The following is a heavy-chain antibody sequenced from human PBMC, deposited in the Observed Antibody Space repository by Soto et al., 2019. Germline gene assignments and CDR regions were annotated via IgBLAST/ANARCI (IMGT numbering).Heavy chain of an antibody. J-gene: IGHJ4*02. CDR1: GYTFTSYG. D-gene: IGHD1-20*01. Sequence: QVQLVQSGAEVKKPGASVKVSCKASGYTFTSYGITWVRRAPGQGLEWMGWISAHNGNTDYAQKVQGRVIMTTDTSTSTAYMELRSLTSDDTAVYYCARARTRYFDYWGQGTLVNVSS. CDR2: ISAHNGNT. CDR3: ARARTRYFDY. V-gene: IGHV1-18*04.